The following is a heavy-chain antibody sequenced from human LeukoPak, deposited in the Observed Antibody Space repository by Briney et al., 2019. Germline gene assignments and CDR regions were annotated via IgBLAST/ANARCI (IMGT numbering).Heavy chain of an antibody. CDR2: IIPIFGTA. CDR1: GGTFSSYA. J-gene: IGHJ4*02. CDR3: ATWEPYGDYSYFDY. Sequence: GASVKVSCKASGGTFSSYAISWVRQAPGQGLEWMGGIIPIFGTANYAQKFQGRVTITADESTSTAYMELSSLRSEDTAVYYCATWEPYGDYSYFDYWGQGTLVTVSS. D-gene: IGHD4-17*01. V-gene: IGHV1-69*01.